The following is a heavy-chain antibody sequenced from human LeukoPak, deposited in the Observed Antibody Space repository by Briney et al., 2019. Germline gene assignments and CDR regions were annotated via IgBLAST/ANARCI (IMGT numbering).Heavy chain of an antibody. Sequence: GGSLRLSCAASGFTFSSYAMSWVRQAPRKGLEWVSAISGSGGSTYYADSVKGPFTISRDNSKNTLYLKMNSLRAEDTAVYYCANHWINIVVVPAATFHYWGQGTLVTVSS. V-gene: IGHV3-23*01. CDR3: ANHWINIVVVPAATFHY. J-gene: IGHJ4*02. D-gene: IGHD2-2*01. CDR2: ISGSGGST. CDR1: GFTFSSYA.